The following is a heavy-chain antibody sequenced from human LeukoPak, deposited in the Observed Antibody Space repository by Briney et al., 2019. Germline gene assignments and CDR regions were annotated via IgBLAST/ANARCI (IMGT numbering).Heavy chain of an antibody. CDR1: GDSVSSNSAS. Sequence: PSQTLSLTCAISGDSVSSNSASWIWVTQSPSRGLEWLGRTYYRSKWYNDYAVSVKSRISVNPDTSKNQFSLQLNSVTPEDTAVYFCARNFHWGFDYWGQGTLVTVSS. J-gene: IGHJ4*02. V-gene: IGHV6-1*01. CDR2: TYYRSKWYN. D-gene: IGHD3-16*01. CDR3: ARNFHWGFDY.